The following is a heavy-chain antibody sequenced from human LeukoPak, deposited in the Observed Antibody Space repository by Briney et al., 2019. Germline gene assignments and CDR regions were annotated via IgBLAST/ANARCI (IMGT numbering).Heavy chain of an antibody. CDR2: MNHSGST. Sequence: SETLSLTCAVYGGSFSGYYWSWIRQPPGKGLERIGEMNHSGSTNYNPSLKSRVTISVDTSKNQFSLKLSSVTAADTAVYYCARRLGRKFGERFYYYHYMDVWGKGTTVTISS. CDR3: ARRLGRKFGERFYYYHYMDV. CDR1: GGSFSGYY. V-gene: IGHV4-34*01. J-gene: IGHJ6*03. D-gene: IGHD3-10*01.